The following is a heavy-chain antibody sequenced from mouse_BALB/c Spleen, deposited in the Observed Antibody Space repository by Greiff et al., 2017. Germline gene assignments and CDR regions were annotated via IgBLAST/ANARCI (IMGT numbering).Heavy chain of an antibody. CDR2: INPSTGYT. J-gene: IGHJ3*01. Sequence: VQGVESGAELAKPGASVKMSCKASGYTFTSYWMHWVKQRPGQGLEWIGYINPSTGYTEYNQKFKDKATLTADKSSSTAYMQLSSLTSEDSAVYYCARGGAAWFAYWGQGTLVTVSA. V-gene: IGHV1-7*01. CDR1: GYTFTSYW. CDR3: ARGGAAWFAY.